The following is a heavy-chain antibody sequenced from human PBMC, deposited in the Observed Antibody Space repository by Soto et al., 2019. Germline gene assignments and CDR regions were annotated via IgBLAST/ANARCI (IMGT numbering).Heavy chain of an antibody. D-gene: IGHD1-26*01. J-gene: IGHJ3*02. V-gene: IGHV4-34*01. CDR3: ARTQTGPTRGSFDI. CDR2: INHSGST. Sequence: QVQLQQWGAGLLKPSETLSLTCAVYGGSFSGYYWSWIRQPPGKGLEWIGEINHSGSTNYNPSLKSRVTISVDTSKKQFSLNLSSVTAPDTAVYYCARTQTGPTRGSFDIWGQGTLVTVSS. CDR1: GGSFSGYY.